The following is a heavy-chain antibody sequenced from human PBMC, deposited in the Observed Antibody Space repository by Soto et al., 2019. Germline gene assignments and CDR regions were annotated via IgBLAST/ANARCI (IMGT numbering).Heavy chain of an antibody. D-gene: IGHD6-13*01. CDR3: ATEPVESIWRIGSWGIDN. V-gene: IGHV3-33*03. CDR2: VWYDGRQK. J-gene: IGHJ4*02. Sequence: PGGPLRLSWATSGCTFTDYVVHWVRPTPGKGLEWVANVWYDGRQKWYADLAKGRFTISRDNSENTVSLQMNSLRVEDTAVYYCATEPVESIWRIGSWGIDNWGQGTLVNVSS. CDR1: GCTFTDYV.